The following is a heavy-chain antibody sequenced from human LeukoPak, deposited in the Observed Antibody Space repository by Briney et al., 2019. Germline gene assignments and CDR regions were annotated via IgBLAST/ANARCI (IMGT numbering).Heavy chain of an antibody. D-gene: IGHD6-19*01. CDR1: GGSISSSSYY. Sequence: SETLSLTCTVSGGSISSSSYYRGWIRQPPGKGLEWIGSIYYSGSTYYNPSLKSRVTISVDTSKNQFSLKLSSVTAADTAVYYCARGGGIAVAGLPFDYWGQGTLVTVSS. CDR3: ARGGGIAVAGLPFDY. V-gene: IGHV4-39*01. J-gene: IGHJ4*02. CDR2: IYYSGST.